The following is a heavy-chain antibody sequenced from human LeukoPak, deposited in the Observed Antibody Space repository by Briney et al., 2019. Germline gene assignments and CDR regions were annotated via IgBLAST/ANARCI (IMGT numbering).Heavy chain of an antibody. CDR3: ARGHSGSYYRGSAFDI. CDR2: IYYSGST. J-gene: IGHJ3*02. D-gene: IGHD1-26*01. Sequence: SETLSLTCTVSGGSISSYYWSWIRQPPGKGLEWIGYIYYSGSTNYNPSLKSRVTISVDTSKNQFSLKLSSVTAADTAVYYCARGHSGSYYRGSAFDIWGQGTMVTVSS. V-gene: IGHV4-59*01. CDR1: GGSISSYY.